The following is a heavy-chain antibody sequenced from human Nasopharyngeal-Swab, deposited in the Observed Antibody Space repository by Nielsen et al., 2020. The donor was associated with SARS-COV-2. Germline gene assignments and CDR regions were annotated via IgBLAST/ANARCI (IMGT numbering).Heavy chain of an antibody. D-gene: IGHD4-23*01. CDR1: GFTFSLYT. CDR3: ASGLTRRGWFDP. V-gene: IGHV3-21*01. CDR2: SSSSDDYI. J-gene: IGHJ5*02. Sequence: GESLKISCAASGFTFSLYTMNWVRQAPGKGLEWVSASSSSDDYIYYAPSVEGRFTISRDNAKNSLYLQMNSLRAEDTAVYYCASGLTRRGWFDPWGQGTLVTVSS.